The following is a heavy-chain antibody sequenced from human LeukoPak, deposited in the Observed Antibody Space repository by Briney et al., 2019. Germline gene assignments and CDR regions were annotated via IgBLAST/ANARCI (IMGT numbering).Heavy chain of an antibody. Sequence: SETLSLTCTVSGGSISSQYWSWIRKPPGKGLEWIGYSYYTGSTNYNPSLKSRITISVDTSKNQFSLKLSSLSAADTAVYYCARLERRQEAFDIWGQGTIVTVSS. CDR2: SYYTGST. CDR3: ARLERRQEAFDI. D-gene: IGHD1-1*01. V-gene: IGHV4-59*08. J-gene: IGHJ3*02. CDR1: GGSISSQY.